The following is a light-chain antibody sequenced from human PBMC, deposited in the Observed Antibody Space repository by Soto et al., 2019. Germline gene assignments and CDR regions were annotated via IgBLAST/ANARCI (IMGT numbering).Light chain of an antibody. Sequence: QAVVTHPPSVSVAPGPRVTISCTGSSSNIGAGYDVHWYQQLPGTAPKLLLYGNSNRPSGVPDRFSGSTSGTSASLAITGLQAEDEADYYGQSYDSSLSGCVFGGGTKLTVL. V-gene: IGLV1-40*01. CDR2: GNS. CDR1: SSNIGAGYD. CDR3: QSYDSSLSGCV. J-gene: IGLJ3*02.